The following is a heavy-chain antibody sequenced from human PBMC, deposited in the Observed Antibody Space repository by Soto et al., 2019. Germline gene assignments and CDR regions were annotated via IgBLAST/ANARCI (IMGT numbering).Heavy chain of an antibody. V-gene: IGHV5-10-1*01. CDR3: ARLRGITMVRGVRYYYYGMDV. CDR1: GYSFTSYW. CDR2: IDPSDSYT. D-gene: IGHD3-10*01. J-gene: IGHJ6*02. Sequence: PGESLKISCKGSGYSFTSYWISWVRQMPGKGLECMGRIDPSDSYTNYSPSFQGHVTISADKSISTAYLQWSSLKASDTAMYYCARLRGITMVRGVRYYYYGMDVWGQGTTVTVSS.